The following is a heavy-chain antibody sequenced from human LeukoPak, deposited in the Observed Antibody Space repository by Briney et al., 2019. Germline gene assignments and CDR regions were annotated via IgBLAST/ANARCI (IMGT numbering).Heavy chain of an antibody. CDR1: GGSISSYY. CDR3: ARHRAYFDY. J-gene: IGHJ4*02. D-gene: IGHD3-10*01. CDR2: IYYSGST. V-gene: IGHV4-59*08. Sequence: SETLSLTCTVSGGSISSYYWSWIRQPPGKGLEWIGYIYYSGSTNYNPSLKSRVTISVDTSKNQFSLKLSSVTAADTAVYYYARHRAYFDYWGQGTLVTVSS.